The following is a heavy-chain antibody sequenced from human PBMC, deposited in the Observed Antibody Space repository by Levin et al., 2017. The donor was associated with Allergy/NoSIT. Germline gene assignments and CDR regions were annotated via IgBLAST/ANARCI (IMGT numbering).Heavy chain of an antibody. CDR3: AREGSSSWTFDY. CDR1: GFSFSNYA. J-gene: IGHJ4*02. V-gene: IGHV3-30-3*01. CDR2: ISYDGSNK. Sequence: LSLTCAASGFSFSNYAMHWVRQAPGKGLEWVAVISYDGSNKYYADSVKGRFTISRDNSKNTLYLQMNSLRAEDTAVYYCAREGSSSWTFDYWGQGTLVTVSS. D-gene: IGHD6-13*01.